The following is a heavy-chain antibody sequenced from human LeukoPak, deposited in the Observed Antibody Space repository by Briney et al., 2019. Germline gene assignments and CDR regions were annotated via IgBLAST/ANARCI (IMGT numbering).Heavy chain of an antibody. V-gene: IGHV4-39*01. D-gene: IGHD3-3*01. Sequence: SKTLSLTCTVSGGSISSGGYYWGWIRQPPGKGLEWIGGIHYSGNTYYNPSLKSRVTISIDTSKNQFSLKLSSVTAADTAVYYCARLGAGSTYYDFWSGYSSFYFDYWGQGTLVTVSS. J-gene: IGHJ4*02. CDR3: ARLGAGSTYYDFWSGYSSFYFDY. CDR1: GGSISSGGYY. CDR2: IHYSGNT.